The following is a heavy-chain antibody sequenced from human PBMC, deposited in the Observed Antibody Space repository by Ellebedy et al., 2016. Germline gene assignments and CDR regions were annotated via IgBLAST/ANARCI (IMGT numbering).Heavy chain of an antibody. V-gene: IGHV3-48*01. CDR3: AKDLVGATITGYDY. CDR2: ISPTSGSTI. D-gene: IGHD1-26*01. J-gene: IGHJ4*02. CDR1: GFTFTSYS. Sequence: GGSLRLSXAVSGFTFTSYSMKWVRQTPGKGLEWVSYISPTSGSTIYYADSVKGRFTISRDNAKNSVYLQMNSLRAEDTALYYCAKDLVGATITGYDYWGQGTLVTVSS.